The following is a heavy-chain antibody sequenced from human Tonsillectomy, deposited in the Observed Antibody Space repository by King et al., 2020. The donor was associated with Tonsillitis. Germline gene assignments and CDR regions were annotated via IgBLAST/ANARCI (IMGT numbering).Heavy chain of an antibody. D-gene: IGHD1-14*01. CDR2: INHSGST. CDR3: SLGNHYSYSGMDV. Sequence: VQLQQWGAGLLKPSETLSLTCAVYGGSFSDYSWNWIRQPPGKGLEWIGEINHSGSTNCNPSLKSRVSISVDMSKNQFSLKLSSVTAADTAVYYCSLGNHYSYSGMDVWGQGTTVTVSS. V-gene: IGHV4-34*01. CDR1: GGSFSDYS. J-gene: IGHJ6*02.